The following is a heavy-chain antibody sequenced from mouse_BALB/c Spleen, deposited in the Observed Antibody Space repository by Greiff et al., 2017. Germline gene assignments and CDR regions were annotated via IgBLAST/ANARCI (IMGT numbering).Heavy chain of an antibody. V-gene: IGHV3-6*02. D-gene: IGHD2-1*01. Sequence: EVKLMESGPGLVKPSQSLSLTCSVTGYSITSGYYWNWIRQFPGNKLELMGYISYDGSNNYNPSLKNRISITRDTSKNQFFLKLNSVTTEDTATYYCASYGNYEAWFAYWGQGTLVTVSA. J-gene: IGHJ3*01. CDR2: ISYDGSN. CDR1: GYSITSGYY. CDR3: ASYGNYEAWFAY.